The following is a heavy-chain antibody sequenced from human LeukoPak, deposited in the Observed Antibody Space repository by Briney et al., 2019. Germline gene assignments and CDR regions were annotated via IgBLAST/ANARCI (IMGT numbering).Heavy chain of an antibody. CDR1: GGSFSGYY. CDR3: ARGRYSGYLPNYYYYYYMDV. Sequence: SETLSLTCAVYGGSFSGYYWSWIRQPPGKGLEWIGEINHSGSTNYNPSLKSRVTISVDTSKNQFSLKLSSVTAADTAVYYCARGRYSGYLPNYYYYYYMDVWGKGTTVTVSS. CDR2: INHSGST. J-gene: IGHJ6*03. V-gene: IGHV4-34*01. D-gene: IGHD5-12*01.